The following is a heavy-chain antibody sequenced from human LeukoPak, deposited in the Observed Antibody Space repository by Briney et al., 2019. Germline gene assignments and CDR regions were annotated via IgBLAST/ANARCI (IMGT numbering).Heavy chain of an antibody. V-gene: IGHV4-4*07. D-gene: IGHD6-19*01. CDR2: IYSSGTT. Sequence: PLETLSLTCTVSGGSITNSYWSWLRQPVGKGLEWIGRIYSSGTTNYNPSLTGRVSISIDTSKNQFSLKLNSVTAADTAVYYCARGSSGWYSIDYWGQGALVTVSS. CDR1: GGSITNSY. CDR3: ARGSSGWYSIDY. J-gene: IGHJ4*01.